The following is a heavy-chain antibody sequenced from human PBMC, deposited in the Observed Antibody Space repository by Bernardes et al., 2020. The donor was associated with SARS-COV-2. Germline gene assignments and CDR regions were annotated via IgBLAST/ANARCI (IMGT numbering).Heavy chain of an antibody. CDR3: ARSGVRDYYDFWSGYLTRGYYYYGMDV. CDR1: GFTFSSYW. CDR2: INSDGSST. D-gene: IGHD3-3*01. J-gene: IGHJ6*02. Sequence: GGSPRLSCAASGFTFSSYWMHWVRQAPGKGLVWVSRINSDGSSTSYADSVKGRFTISRDNAKNTLYLQMNSLRAEDTAVYYCARSGVRDYYDFWSGYLTRGYYYYGMDVWGQGTTVTVSS. V-gene: IGHV3-74*01.